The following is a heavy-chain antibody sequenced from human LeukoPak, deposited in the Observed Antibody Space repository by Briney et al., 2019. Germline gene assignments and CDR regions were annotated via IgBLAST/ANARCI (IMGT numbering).Heavy chain of an antibody. D-gene: IGHD2-2*01. CDR3: ARGTGYCSSTSCRGDYFDY. CDR2: IYHSGST. Sequence: SETLSLTCAVSGGSISSGGYSWSWIRQPPGKGLEWIGYIYHSGSTYYNPSLKSRVTISVDRSKSQFSLKLSSVTAADTAVYYCARGTGYCSSTSCRGDYFDYWGQGTLVTVSS. J-gene: IGHJ4*02. CDR1: GGSISSGGYS. V-gene: IGHV4-30-2*01.